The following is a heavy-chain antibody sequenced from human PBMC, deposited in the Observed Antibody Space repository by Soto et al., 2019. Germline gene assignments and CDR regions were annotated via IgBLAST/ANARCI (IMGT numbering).Heavy chain of an antibody. V-gene: IGHV1-18*01. Sequence: ASVKVSCKASGYTFTSYGISWVRQAPGQGLEWMGWISAYNGNTNYAQKLQGRVTMTTDTSTSTAYMELRSLRSDDTAVYYCARLGGYSGYAPRTDDAFDIWGQGTMVTVSS. CDR2: ISAYNGNT. D-gene: IGHD5-12*01. J-gene: IGHJ3*02. CDR3: ARLGGYSGYAPRTDDAFDI. CDR1: GYTFTSYG.